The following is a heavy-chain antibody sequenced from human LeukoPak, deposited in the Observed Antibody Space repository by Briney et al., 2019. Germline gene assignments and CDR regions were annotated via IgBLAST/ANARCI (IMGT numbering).Heavy chain of an antibody. J-gene: IGHJ4*02. CDR2: VNPRGGST. V-gene: IGHV1-46*01. CDR1: GYTFTSYY. CDR3: ARIGDSTSCYGPCAYFDY. D-gene: IGHD2-2*01. Sequence: ASVKVCCNSSGYTFTSYYMHWVRQAPGQGLEWMGIVNPRGGSTSYAQKFQGRVTMTRDTSTSTVYMELSSLRSEDTAVYYCARIGDSTSCYGPCAYFDYWGQGTLVTVSS.